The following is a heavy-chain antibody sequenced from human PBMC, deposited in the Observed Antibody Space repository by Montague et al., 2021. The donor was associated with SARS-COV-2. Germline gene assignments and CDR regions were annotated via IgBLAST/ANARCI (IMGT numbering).Heavy chain of an antibody. CDR1: GFSLSTSGMC. CDR2: IDWDDDK. J-gene: IGHJ4*02. CDR3: ARETGTTVSLDY. D-gene: IGHD1-7*01. V-gene: IGHV2-70*11. Sequence: PALVKPTQTLTLTCTFSGFSLSTSGMCVSWIRQPPGEALEWLARIDWDDDKYYSTSLKTGPTISKDTSKNQVVLTMTNMDPVDTATYYCARETGTTVSLDYWGQGTLVTVSS.